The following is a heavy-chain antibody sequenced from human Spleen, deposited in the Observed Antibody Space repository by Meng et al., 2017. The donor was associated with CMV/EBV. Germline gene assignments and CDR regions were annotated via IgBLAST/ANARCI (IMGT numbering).Heavy chain of an antibody. CDR2: IKQDGSEK. CDR1: GFTFSNYW. J-gene: IGHJ3*02. Sequence: GESLKISCAASGFTFSNYWMSWVRQAPGKGLEWLANIKQDGSEKYYVNSVKGRFTISRDNAKNSLYLQMNSLRAEDTAVYYCAREIYPYAHAFDIWGQGTMVTVSS. CDR3: AREIYPYAHAFDI. V-gene: IGHV3-7*01. D-gene: IGHD2-2*01.